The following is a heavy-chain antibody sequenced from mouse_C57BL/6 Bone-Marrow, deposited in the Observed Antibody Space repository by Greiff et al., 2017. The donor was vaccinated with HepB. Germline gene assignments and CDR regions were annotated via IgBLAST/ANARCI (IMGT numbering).Heavy chain of an antibody. CDR3: VRDRGNYYDSSYWYFDV. CDR2: IRSKSSNYAT. V-gene: IGHV10-3*01. CDR1: GFTFNTYA. J-gene: IGHJ1*03. D-gene: IGHD1-1*01. Sequence: EVQGVESGGGLVQPKGSLKLSCAASGFTFNTYAMHWVRQAPGKGLEWVARIRSKSSNYATYYADSVKDRFTISRDDSQSMLYLQMNNLKTEDTAMYYCVRDRGNYYDSSYWYFDVWGTGTTVTVSS.